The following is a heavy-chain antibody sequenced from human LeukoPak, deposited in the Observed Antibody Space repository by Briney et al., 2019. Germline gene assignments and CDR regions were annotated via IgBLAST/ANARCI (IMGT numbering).Heavy chain of an antibody. Sequence: GGSLRLSCAASGFTFSTYGMTWVRQAPGKGLEWVSAISGSGGDTFYADSVKGRFTISRDNSKNTLYLQMNSLRAEDTAVYYCAKGRPYVRVAFDIWGQGTMVTVSS. D-gene: IGHD3-16*01. CDR3: AKGRPYVRVAFDI. CDR1: GFTFSTYG. CDR2: ISGSGGDT. V-gene: IGHV3-23*01. J-gene: IGHJ3*02.